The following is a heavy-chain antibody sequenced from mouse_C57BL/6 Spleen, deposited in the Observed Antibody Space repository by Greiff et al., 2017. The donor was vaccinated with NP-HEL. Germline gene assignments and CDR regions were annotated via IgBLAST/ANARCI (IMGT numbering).Heavy chain of an antibody. CDR2: ISSGSSTI. D-gene: IGHD4-1*01. Sequence: EVQLQESGGGLVKPGGSLKLSCAASGFTFSDYGMHWVRQAPEKGLEWVAYISSGSSTIYYADTVKGRFTISRDNAKNTLFLQMTSLRSEDTAMYYCARGGPWERAMDYWGQGTSVTVSS. CDR1: GFTFSDYG. CDR3: ARGGPWERAMDY. J-gene: IGHJ4*01. V-gene: IGHV5-17*01.